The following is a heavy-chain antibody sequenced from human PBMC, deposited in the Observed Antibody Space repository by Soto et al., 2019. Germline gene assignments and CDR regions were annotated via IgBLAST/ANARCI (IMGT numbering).Heavy chain of an antibody. CDR3: ARALSEMATTPDYY. CDR2: IIPIFGTA. V-gene: IGHV1-69*01. J-gene: IGHJ4*02. Sequence: QVQLVQSGAEVKAPGSSVMVSCKASGGTFIKSSISWVRQAPGQGLEWMGGIIPIFGTANYAQKFQGRVTITADESTSTAYMELSSLRSDDTAVYYCARALSEMATTPDYYWGRGTLVTVAS. D-gene: IGHD5-12*01. CDR1: GGTFIKSS.